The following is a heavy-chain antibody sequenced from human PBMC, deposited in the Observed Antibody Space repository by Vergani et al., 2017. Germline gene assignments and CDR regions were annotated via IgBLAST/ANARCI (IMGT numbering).Heavy chain of an antibody. Sequence: QVQLVQSGADVKKPGASVKVSCKASGYTFTGYYMHWVRQAPGQGLEWMGWINPNSGGTNYAQKFQGRVTMTRDSSISTAYMELSRLRSDDTAVYYCARESGSYPKRSYYFDYWGQGTLVTVSS. CDR3: ARESGSYPKRSYYFDY. CDR2: INPNSGGT. V-gene: IGHV1-2*02. J-gene: IGHJ4*02. D-gene: IGHD1-26*01. CDR1: GYTFTGYY.